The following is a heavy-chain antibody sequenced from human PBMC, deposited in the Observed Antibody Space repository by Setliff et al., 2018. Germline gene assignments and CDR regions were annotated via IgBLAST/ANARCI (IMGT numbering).Heavy chain of an antibody. CDR1: GDSFSDYY. Sequence: SETLSLTCAVYGDSFSDYYWSWIRQPPGQGLEWIEEINHSGSTNYIPSLKSRLTISVDTSKNQFSLKLSSVTAADTAMYYCRFWSGYYKNDYWGQGTLVTVSS. J-gene: IGHJ4*02. D-gene: IGHD3-3*01. CDR2: INHSGST. V-gene: IGHV4-34*01. CDR3: RFWSGYYKNDY.